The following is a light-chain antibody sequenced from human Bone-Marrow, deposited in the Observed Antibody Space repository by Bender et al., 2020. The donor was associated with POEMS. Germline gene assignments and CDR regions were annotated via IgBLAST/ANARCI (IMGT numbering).Light chain of an antibody. CDR2: DVS. Sequence: QSALTQPASVSGSPGQSITISCTGTSSDVGGYNYVSWYQQHPGKAPKLMIYDVSNRPSGVSNRFSGSKSGNTASLTISGLQAEDEADYYCYSYTSSDALVFGTGTKVTVL. CDR3: YSYTSSDALV. V-gene: IGLV2-14*01. J-gene: IGLJ1*01. CDR1: SSDVGGYNY.